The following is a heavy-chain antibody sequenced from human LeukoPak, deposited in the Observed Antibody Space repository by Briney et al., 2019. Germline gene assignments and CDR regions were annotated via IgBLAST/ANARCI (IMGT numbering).Heavy chain of an antibody. D-gene: IGHD5-18*01. Sequence: GGSLRLPCAASGFTFSSYWMSWVRQAPGKGLEWVANIKQDGSEKYYVDSVKGRFTISRDNAKNSLYLQMNSLRAEDTAVYYCARDGGSGYSYGYESESSDYWGQGTLVTVSS. CDR1: GFTFSSYW. CDR3: ARDGGSGYSYGYESESSDY. V-gene: IGHV3-7*01. J-gene: IGHJ4*02. CDR2: IKQDGSEK.